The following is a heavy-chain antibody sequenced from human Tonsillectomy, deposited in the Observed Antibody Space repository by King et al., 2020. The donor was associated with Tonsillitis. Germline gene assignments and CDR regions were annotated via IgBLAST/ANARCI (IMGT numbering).Heavy chain of an antibody. CDR1: VGSINNGVHY. V-gene: IGHV4-31*03. CDR3: ARYEGGVFDL. D-gene: IGHD2-15*01. CDR2: IYYSTKPANPIT. J-gene: IGHJ5*02. Sequence: VQLQESGPGLVKPSQTLSLTCIVSVGSINNGVHYWSWFRQHPVKGLEGIGYIYYSTKPANPITFYNPSLKSRVTISVDTSKNQFSLKLNSVTAADTAVYYCARYEGGVFDLWGQGILVAVSS.